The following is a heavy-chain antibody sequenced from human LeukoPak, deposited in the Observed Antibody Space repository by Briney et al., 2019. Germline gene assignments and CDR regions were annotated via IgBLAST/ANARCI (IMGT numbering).Heavy chain of an antibody. D-gene: IGHD6-19*01. V-gene: IGHV3-23*01. CDR3: AKESSGGWYFDY. CDR2: ISASGYST. J-gene: IGHJ4*02. CDR1: GFTFSSYA. Sequence: PGGSLRLSCAASGFTFSSYAMSWVRQAPGKGLEWVSAISASGYSTHYADSVKGRFTISRDNSKNTLYLQMNSLRAEDTAVYYCAKESSGGWYFDYWGQGTLVTVSS.